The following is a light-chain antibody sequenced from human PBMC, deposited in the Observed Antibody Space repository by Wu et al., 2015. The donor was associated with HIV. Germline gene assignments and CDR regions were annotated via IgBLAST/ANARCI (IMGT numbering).Light chain of an antibody. V-gene: IGKV1-27*01. Sequence: DIQMTQSPSSLSASVGDRVTITCRASQDISNYLAWYQQKPGKAPNLLIYAASTLQSGVPSRFRGSGSGTDFTLTISSLQPEDVATYYCQNYNRAPRTFGQGARWK. CDR1: QDISNY. J-gene: IGKJ1*01. CDR3: QNYNRAPRT. CDR2: AAS.